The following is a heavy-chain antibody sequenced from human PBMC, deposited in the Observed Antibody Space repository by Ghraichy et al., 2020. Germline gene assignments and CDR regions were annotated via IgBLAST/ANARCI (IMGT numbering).Heavy chain of an antibody. Sequence: SETLSLTCTVSGGSISSSSYYWGWIRQPPGKGLEWIGSIYYSGSTYYNPSLKSRVTISVDTSKNQFSLKLSSVTAADTAVYYCAGPRRAGREAAVDYWGQGTLVTVSS. CDR3: AGPRRAGREAAVDY. J-gene: IGHJ4*02. V-gene: IGHV4-39*01. CDR1: GGSISSSSYY. D-gene: IGHD6-13*01. CDR2: IYYSGST.